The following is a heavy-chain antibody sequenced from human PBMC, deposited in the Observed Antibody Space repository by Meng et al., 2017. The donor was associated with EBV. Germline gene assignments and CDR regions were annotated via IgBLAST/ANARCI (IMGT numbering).Heavy chain of an antibody. Sequence: QITLKEPGPALVKPTQTLTLTCTFSGFSLSTSGVGVGWIRQPPGKALEWLALIYWDDDKRYSPSLKSRLTITKDTSKNQVVLTMTNMDPVDTATYYCAHSRVGATEFDYWGQGTLVTVSS. CDR2: IYWDDDK. V-gene: IGHV2-5*02. J-gene: IGHJ4*02. D-gene: IGHD1-26*01. CDR3: AHSRVGATEFDY. CDR1: GFSLSTSGVG.